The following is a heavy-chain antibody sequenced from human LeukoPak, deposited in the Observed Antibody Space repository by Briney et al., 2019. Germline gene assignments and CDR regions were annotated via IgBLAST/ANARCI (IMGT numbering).Heavy chain of an antibody. CDR3: ASHDYVWGSYRSNWFDP. CDR1: GYTFTGYY. D-gene: IGHD3-16*02. J-gene: IGHJ5*02. CDR2: INPNSGGT. V-gene: IGHV1-2*02. Sequence: ASVKVSCKASGYTFTGYYMHWVRQAPGQGLEWMGWINPNSGGTNYAQKSQGRVTMTRDTSISTAYMELSRLRSDDTAVYYCASHDYVWGSYRSNWFDPWGQGTLVTVSS.